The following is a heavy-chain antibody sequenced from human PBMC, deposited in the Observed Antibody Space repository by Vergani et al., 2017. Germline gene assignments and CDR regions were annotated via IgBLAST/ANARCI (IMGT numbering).Heavy chain of an antibody. CDR2: INHSGST. Sequence: QVQLQQWGAGLLKPSETLSLTCAVYGGSFSGYYWSWIRQPPGKGLEWIGEINHSGSTNYKPSLKSRVTISVDTSKNQFSLKLSSVTAADTAVYYCARAPDGYRFFFDYWGPGALVTVSS. D-gene: IGHD5-24*01. CDR3: ARAPDGYRFFFDY. J-gene: IGHJ4*02. V-gene: IGHV4-34*01. CDR1: GGSFSGYY.